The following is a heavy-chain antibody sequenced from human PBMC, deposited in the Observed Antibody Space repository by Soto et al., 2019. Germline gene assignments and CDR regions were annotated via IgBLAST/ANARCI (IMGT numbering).Heavy chain of an antibody. D-gene: IGHD2-21*02. CDR1: GLTFSSYA. Sequence: PGGSLRLSCAASGLTFSSYAMSWVRQAPGKGLEWVSAISGSGGSTYYADSVKGRFTISRDNSKNTLYLQMNSLRAEDTAVYYCAKDDNPYCGGDCPYFQHWGQGTLVTVSS. CDR2: ISGSGGST. J-gene: IGHJ1*01. V-gene: IGHV3-23*01. CDR3: AKDDNPYCGGDCPYFQH.